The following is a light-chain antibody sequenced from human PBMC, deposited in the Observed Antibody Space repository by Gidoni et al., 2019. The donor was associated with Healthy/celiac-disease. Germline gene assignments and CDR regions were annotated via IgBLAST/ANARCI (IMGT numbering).Light chain of an antibody. V-gene: IGLV2-14*01. CDR3: SSYTSSSTL. Sequence: QSALTQPASVSGSPGPSITISCTGTSSDVVGYNYVPWYQQHPGKAPKLMIYEVSNRPSGVSNRFSGSKSGNTASLTISGLQAEDEADYYCSSYTSSSTLFGGGTKLTVL. CDR1: SSDVVGYNY. CDR2: EVS. J-gene: IGLJ2*01.